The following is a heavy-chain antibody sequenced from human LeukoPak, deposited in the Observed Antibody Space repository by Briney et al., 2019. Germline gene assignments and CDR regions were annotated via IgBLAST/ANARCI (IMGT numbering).Heavy chain of an antibody. J-gene: IGHJ6*03. D-gene: IGHD3-10*01. CDR3: ARGSLLWFGELLYPYYMDV. Sequence: GGSLRLSCAASGLTFTNAWMTWVRQAPGKGLEWVSYISSSGSTIYYADSVKGRFTISRDNAKNSLYLQMNSLRAEDTAVYYCARGSLLWFGELLYPYYMDVWGKGTTVTISS. CDR1: GLTFTNAW. CDR2: ISSSGSTI. V-gene: IGHV3-48*04.